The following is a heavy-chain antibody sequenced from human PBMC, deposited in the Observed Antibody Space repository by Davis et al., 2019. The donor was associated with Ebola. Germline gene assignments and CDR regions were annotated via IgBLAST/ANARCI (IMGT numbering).Heavy chain of an antibody. J-gene: IGHJ4*02. Sequence: SETLSLTCTVSGGSISGDYWSWIRQPPGKGLEWIGYIHDSGSTNYNPSLKSRVTMSVDTSKNQFSLKLRSVTAADTAVYYCATSGKAPDYWGQGTLVTVSS. CDR3: ATSGKAPDY. V-gene: IGHV4-59*01. CDR2: IHDSGST. CDR1: GGSISGDY.